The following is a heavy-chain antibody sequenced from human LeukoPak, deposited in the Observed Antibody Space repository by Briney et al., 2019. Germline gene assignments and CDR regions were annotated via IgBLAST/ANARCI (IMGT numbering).Heavy chain of an antibody. Sequence: ASVKVSCTASGYTFTSYYMHWVRQAPGQGLEWMGIINPSGGSTSYAQKFQGRVTMTRDTSTSTVYMELSSLRSEDTAVYYCASYYGSGSYYYYYYGMDVWGQGTTVTVS. CDR2: INPSGGST. V-gene: IGHV1-46*01. J-gene: IGHJ6*02. D-gene: IGHD3-10*01. CDR3: ASYYGSGSYYYYYYGMDV. CDR1: GYTFTSYY.